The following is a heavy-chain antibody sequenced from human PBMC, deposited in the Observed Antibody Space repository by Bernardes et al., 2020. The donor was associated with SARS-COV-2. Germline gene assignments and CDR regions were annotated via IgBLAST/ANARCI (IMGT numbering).Heavy chain of an antibody. J-gene: IGHJ5*02. Sequence: SETLSLTCTVSGGSISSGSYYWSWIRQPAGKGLEWIGRMYTSGSINYNPSLKSRVTISGDTSKNQFSLKLSSVTAADTAVYYCARATPTTLPQDWRTVYPGSWFDPWGQGTLVTVSS. V-gene: IGHV4-61*02. CDR1: GGSISSGSYY. CDR3: ARATPTTLPQDWRTVYPGSWFDP. CDR2: MYTSGSI. D-gene: IGHD1-26*01.